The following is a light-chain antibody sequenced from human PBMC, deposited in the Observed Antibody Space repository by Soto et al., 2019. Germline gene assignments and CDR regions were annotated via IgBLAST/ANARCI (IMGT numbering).Light chain of an antibody. V-gene: IGLV2-8*01. Sequence: QSALTQPPSASGSPGQSVTISCTGTSSDVGGYNYVSWYQQHPGKAPKLMIYEVTKRPSGVPDRFSDSKSGTSASLAISGLQSEDDADYYCASWDDSLNGVVFGGGTKLTVL. CDR1: SSDVGGYNY. CDR3: ASWDDSLNGVV. J-gene: IGLJ2*01. CDR2: EVT.